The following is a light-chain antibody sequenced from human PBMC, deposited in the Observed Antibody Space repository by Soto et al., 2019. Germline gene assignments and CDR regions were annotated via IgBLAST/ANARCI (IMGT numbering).Light chain of an antibody. V-gene: IGKV3-15*01. Sequence: EIPVTQSPATLSVSPGERATLSCRASQSIISNLAWYQQKPGQAPRLFMFRASSRASGIPARFSGSGSGTEFNLTISSLQSEDFATYYCQQLNSYPLSFGGGTKVDNK. CDR3: QQLNSYPLS. CDR2: RAS. CDR1: QSIISN. J-gene: IGKJ4*01.